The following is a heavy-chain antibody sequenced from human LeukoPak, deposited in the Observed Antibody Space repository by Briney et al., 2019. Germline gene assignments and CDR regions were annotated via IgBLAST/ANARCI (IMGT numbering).Heavy chain of an antibody. Sequence: GGSLRLSCAASAFTFSNYGMHWVRQAPGKGLEWVAVIWYAGSNKYYAGSVKGRFTISRDNSKNTLSLQMNSLRAEDTAVYYCATAPRGGDYGDYWGQGTLVTVSS. V-gene: IGHV3-33*01. CDR3: ATAPRGGDYGDY. CDR2: IWYAGSNK. J-gene: IGHJ4*02. CDR1: AFTFSNYG. D-gene: IGHD4-17*01.